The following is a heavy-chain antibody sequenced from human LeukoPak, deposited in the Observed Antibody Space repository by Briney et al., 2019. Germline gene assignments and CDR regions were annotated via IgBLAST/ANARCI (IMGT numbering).Heavy chain of an antibody. J-gene: IGHJ6*03. D-gene: IGHD6-19*01. V-gene: IGHV4-4*07. Sequence: PSETLSLTCTVSGGSISSYYWSWLRQPAGKGLEWIGRIYTSGSTNYNPSLKSRVTMSVDTSKNQFSLKLSSVTAADTAVYYCARDSKAVAGRDPNYYYYMDVWGKGTTVTVSS. CDR2: IYTSGST. CDR1: GGSISSYY. CDR3: ARDSKAVAGRDPNYYYYMDV.